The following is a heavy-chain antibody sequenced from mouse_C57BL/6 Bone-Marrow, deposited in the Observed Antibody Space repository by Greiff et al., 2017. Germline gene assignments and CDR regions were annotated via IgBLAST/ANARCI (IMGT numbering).Heavy chain of an antibody. D-gene: IGHD1-1*01. CDR3: ARWGYYGSDYYAMDY. V-gene: IGHV15-2*01. Sequence: VQLQESGSELRSPGSSVKLSCKDFDSEVFPIAYMSWVRQKPGHGFEWIGGILPSIGRTIYGEKFEDKATLDADTLSNTAYLELNSLTSEDSAIYYGARWGYYGSDYYAMDYWGQGTSVTVSS. CDR2: ILPSIGRT. CDR1: DSEVFPIAY. J-gene: IGHJ4*01.